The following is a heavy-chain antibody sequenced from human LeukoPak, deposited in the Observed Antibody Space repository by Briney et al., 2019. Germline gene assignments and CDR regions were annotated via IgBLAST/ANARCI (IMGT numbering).Heavy chain of an antibody. CDR1: GFTVSSNY. D-gene: IGHD1-26*01. CDR3: AKINSGSYTDY. V-gene: IGHV3-53*01. Sequence: PGGSLRLSCAASGFTVSSNYMSWVRQAPGKGLEWVSVIYSGGSTYYADSVKGRFTISRDNSKNTLSLQMNSLKAEDTAVYYCAKINSGSYTDYWGQGTLVTVSS. J-gene: IGHJ4*02. CDR2: IYSGGST.